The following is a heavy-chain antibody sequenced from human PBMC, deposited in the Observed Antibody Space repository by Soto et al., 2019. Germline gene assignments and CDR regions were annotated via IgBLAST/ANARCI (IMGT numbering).Heavy chain of an antibody. J-gene: IGHJ4*02. Sequence: GGSLRLSCAASGFTFSNAWMNWVRQAPGKGLEWVGRIKSKTDGGTTDYAAPVKGRFTISRDDSKNTLYLQMNSLKTEDTAVYYCTPTYYDFWSGYGHWGQGTLVTVSS. CDR3: TPTYYDFWSGYGH. V-gene: IGHV3-15*07. CDR1: GFTFSNAW. D-gene: IGHD3-3*01. CDR2: IKSKTDGGTT.